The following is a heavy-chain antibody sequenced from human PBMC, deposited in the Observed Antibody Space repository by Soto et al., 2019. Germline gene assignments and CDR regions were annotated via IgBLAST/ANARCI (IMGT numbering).Heavy chain of an antibody. V-gene: IGHV3-23*01. Sequence: PGGSLLLSCAASGFTFSTCAMSSVRAATGKGLEWVSAISGSGGSTYYADSVKGRFTISRDNSKNTLYLQMNSLRAEDTALYYCAKSYSSNWYDYFDYWGQGTLVTVSS. J-gene: IGHJ4*02. D-gene: IGHD6-13*01. CDR2: ISGSGGST. CDR1: GFTFSTCA. CDR3: AKSYSSNWYDYFDY.